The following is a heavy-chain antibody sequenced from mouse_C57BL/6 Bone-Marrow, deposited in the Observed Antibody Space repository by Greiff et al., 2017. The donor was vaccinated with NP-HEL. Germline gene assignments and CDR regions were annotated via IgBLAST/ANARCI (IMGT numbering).Heavy chain of an antibody. J-gene: IGHJ4*01. Sequence: QVQLQQPGAKLVKPGASVKLSCKASGYTFTSYWMHWVKQRPGQGLEWIGMIHPNSGSTNYNEKFKSKATLTVDKSSSTAYMQLSSLTSEDSAVYYCALIYYGNLYAMDYWGQGTSVTVSS. D-gene: IGHD2-1*01. CDR1: GYTFTSYW. V-gene: IGHV1-64*01. CDR2: IHPNSGST. CDR3: ALIYYGNLYAMDY.